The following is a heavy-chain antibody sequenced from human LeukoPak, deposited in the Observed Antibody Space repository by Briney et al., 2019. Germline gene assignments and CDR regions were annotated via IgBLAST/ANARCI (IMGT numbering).Heavy chain of an antibody. J-gene: IGHJ4*02. D-gene: IGHD4-17*01. V-gene: IGHV1-18*01. CDR2: ISAYNGNT. CDR3: ARVLSIDYGDYEAFDY. CDR1: GYTFTSYG. Sequence: GASVKVSCKASGYTFTSYGISWVRQAPGQGLEWMGWISAYNGNTNYAQKLQGRVTMTTDTSTSTAYMELRSLRSDDTAVYYCARVLSIDYGDYEAFDYWGQGTPVTVSS.